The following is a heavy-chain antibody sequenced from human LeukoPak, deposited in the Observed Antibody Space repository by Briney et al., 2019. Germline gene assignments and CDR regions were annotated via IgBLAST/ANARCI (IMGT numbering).Heavy chain of an antibody. CDR2: IISSGSTI. Sequence: GALIRSCSAAGVTTSSYEMICCVHPAPKKLEGVSYIISSGSTIYYADSVKGRFTISRDNAKNSLYLQMNSLRAEDTAVYYCARLVAVAGFDYWGQGTLVTVSS. V-gene: IGHV3-48*03. CDR3: ARLVAVAGFDY. J-gene: IGHJ4*02. CDR1: GVTTSSYE. D-gene: IGHD6-19*01.